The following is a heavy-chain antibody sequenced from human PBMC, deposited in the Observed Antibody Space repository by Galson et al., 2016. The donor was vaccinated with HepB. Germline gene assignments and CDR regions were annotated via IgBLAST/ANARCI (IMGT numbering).Heavy chain of an antibody. CDR3: ARADCTNAVCPLDY. V-gene: IGHV4-34*01. J-gene: IGHJ4*02. Sequence: SETLSLTCPVYGQSFSAYYWSWIRQPPGKGLEWIVEISHSGSTNYNPSLKSRVIISLDTSKSQFSLNLSSVTAADTAVYYCARADCTNAVCPLDYWGQGTLVTVSS. CDR1: GQSFSAYY. D-gene: IGHD2-8*01. CDR2: ISHSGST.